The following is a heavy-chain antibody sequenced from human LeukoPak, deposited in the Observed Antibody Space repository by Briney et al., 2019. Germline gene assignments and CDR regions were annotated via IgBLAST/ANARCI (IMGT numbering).Heavy chain of an antibody. CDR2: INPSGCST. Sequence: ASVTVSCKPSGYTFTIYYMHWVRQAPGQGLEWMGIINPSGCSTSNAQKFQGRINMTRDTATSTVYMELSSLRSEATAMFYRERGDYRLLSVWLDPWGQRTLVTLSS. V-gene: IGHV1-46*01. CDR1: GYTFTIYY. J-gene: IGHJ5*02. D-gene: IGHD2-2*01. CDR3: ERGDYRLLSVWLDP.